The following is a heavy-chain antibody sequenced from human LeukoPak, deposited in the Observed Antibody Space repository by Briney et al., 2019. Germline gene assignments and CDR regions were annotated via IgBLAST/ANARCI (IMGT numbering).Heavy chain of an antibody. J-gene: IGHJ4*02. D-gene: IGHD3-3*01. V-gene: IGHV5-10-1*01. CDR3: ARRSPYICSGGTDY. CDR1: GYSFTSYW. Sequence: GESLMISCKGSGYSFTSYWSSWVRRTPGKGVELMGRIDPSDSYTNYSPSFQGHVTISADKSISTAYLQWSSMKASDTAMYYCARRSPYICSGGTDYWGQGTLVTVSS. CDR2: IDPSDSYT.